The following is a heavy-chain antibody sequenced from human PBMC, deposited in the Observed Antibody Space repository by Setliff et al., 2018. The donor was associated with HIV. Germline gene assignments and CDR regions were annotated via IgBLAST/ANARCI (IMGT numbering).Heavy chain of an antibody. V-gene: IGHV4-59*10. CDR2: VSSRGET. CDR1: GGSFSAYY. J-gene: IGHJ4*02. Sequence: PSETLSLTCAVYGGSFSAYYWSWIRQPAGKGLEWIGRVSSRGETNYNPSLKSRVTMSVDTSKNQFSLKLTSVTASDTAVYYCARAAAGNTGPFDLWGQGSPVTVSS. CDR3: ARAAAGNTGPFDL. D-gene: IGHD4-17*01.